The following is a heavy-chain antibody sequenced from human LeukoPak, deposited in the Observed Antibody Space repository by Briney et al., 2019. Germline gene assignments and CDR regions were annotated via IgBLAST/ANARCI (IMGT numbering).Heavy chain of an antibody. D-gene: IGHD2-2*01. Sequence: PSETLSLTCAVYGGSFSGYYWSWIRQPPGKGLEWIGEINHSGSTNYNPSLKSRVTISVDTSKNQFSLKLSSVTAADTAVYYCARWGTGVVVVPAANATVAGDCWGQGTLVTVSS. J-gene: IGHJ4*02. CDR3: ARWGTGVVVVPAANATVAGDC. CDR1: GGSFSGYY. CDR2: INHSGST. V-gene: IGHV4-34*01.